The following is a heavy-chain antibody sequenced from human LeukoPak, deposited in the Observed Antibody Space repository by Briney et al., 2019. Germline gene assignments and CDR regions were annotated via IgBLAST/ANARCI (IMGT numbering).Heavy chain of an antibody. Sequence: SETLSLTCAVYGGSFSGYYWSWIRQPPGKGLEWIGEINHSGSTNYNPSLTSRVTISVDTSKNQFSLKLSSVTAADTAVYYCARGEQLWVLGAFDIWGQGTMVTVSS. CDR2: INHSGST. CDR1: GGSFSGYY. V-gene: IGHV4-34*01. J-gene: IGHJ3*02. CDR3: ARGEQLWVLGAFDI. D-gene: IGHD5-18*01.